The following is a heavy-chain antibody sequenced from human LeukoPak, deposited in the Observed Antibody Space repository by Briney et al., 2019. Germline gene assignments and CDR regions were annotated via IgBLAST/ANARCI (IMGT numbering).Heavy chain of an antibody. CDR1: GFTLSSYA. CDR2: ISGSGGST. CDR3: AKDSRVAGTSAFGY. D-gene: IGHD6-19*01. J-gene: IGHJ4*02. Sequence: GGSLRLSCAASGFTLSSYAMSWVRQAPGKGLEWVSAISGSGGSTYYADSVKGRFTISRDNSKNTLYLQMNSLRAEDTAVYYCAKDSRVAGTSAFGYWGQGTLVTVSS. V-gene: IGHV3-23*01.